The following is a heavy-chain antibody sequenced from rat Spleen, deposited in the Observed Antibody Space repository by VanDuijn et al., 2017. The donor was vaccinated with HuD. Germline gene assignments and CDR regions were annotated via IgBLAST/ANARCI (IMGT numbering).Heavy chain of an antibody. V-gene: IGHV2-30*01. J-gene: IGHJ3*01. D-gene: IGHD1-12*02. CDR3: TRDHSYWGSYYPGGFAY. Sequence: QVQLKESGPGLVQPSQTLSLTCTVSGFSLTSYNVHWVRQPTGRGLEWIATISTGGYTYYNSPLKSRLSISRDTSKSQVFLKMDSLQTEDTAIYFCTRDHSYWGSYYPGGFAYWGQGTLVTVSS. CDR2: ISTGGYT. CDR1: GFSLTSYN.